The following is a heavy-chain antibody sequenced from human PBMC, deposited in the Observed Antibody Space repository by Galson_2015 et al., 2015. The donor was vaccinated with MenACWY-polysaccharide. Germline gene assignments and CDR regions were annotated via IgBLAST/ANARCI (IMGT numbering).Heavy chain of an antibody. D-gene: IGHD6-19*01. Sequence: SLRLSCAASGFTFSSNAMSWVRQAPGKGLEWVSAISGTGDSIRYADSVKGRFTISGDASKNTLYLQMSSLRAEDTALYYCAISRGFSSGWKYFDYWGQGTLVTVSA. CDR1: GFTFSSNA. CDR2: ISGTGDSI. J-gene: IGHJ4*02. V-gene: IGHV3-23*01. CDR3: AISRGFSSGWKYFDY.